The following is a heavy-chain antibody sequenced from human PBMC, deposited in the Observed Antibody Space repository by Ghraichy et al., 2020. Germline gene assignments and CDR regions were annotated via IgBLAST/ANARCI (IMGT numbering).Heavy chain of an antibody. V-gene: IGHV4-59*01. D-gene: IGHD6-19*01. CDR3: ARTPANSSGWYIRWYFDL. CDR2: IYYSGST. CDR1: GGSISSYY. J-gene: IGHJ2*01. Sequence: SETLSLTCTVSGGSISSYYWSWIRQPPGKGLEWIGYIYYSGSTNYNPSLKSRVTISVDTSKNQFSLKLSSVTAADTAVYYCARTPANSSGWYIRWYFDLWGRGTLVTVSS.